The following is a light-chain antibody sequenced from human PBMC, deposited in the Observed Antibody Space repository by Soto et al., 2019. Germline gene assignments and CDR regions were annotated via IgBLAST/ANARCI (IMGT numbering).Light chain of an antibody. CDR2: EVS. V-gene: IGLV2-8*01. J-gene: IGLJ1*01. CDR1: SSDVGGYNY. CDR3: SSYACSNNFV. Sequence: QSVLTQPPSASGSPGQSVTISCTGTSSDVGGYNYVSWYQQHPGKAPKLMIYEVSERPSGVPDRFSGSKSSNTASLTVSGLQAEDEADYYCSSYACSNNFVFGTGTKLTVL.